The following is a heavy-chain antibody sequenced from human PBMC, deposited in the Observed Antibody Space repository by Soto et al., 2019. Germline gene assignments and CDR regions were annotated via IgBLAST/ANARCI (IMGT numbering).Heavy chain of an antibody. D-gene: IGHD2-15*01. V-gene: IGHV3-7*01. CDR3: ARDNEFCSGGGCYDAFDI. CDR1: GFTFSTYW. J-gene: IGHJ3*02. Sequence: PGGSLRLSCTASGFTFSTYWMNWLRQAPGKGLEWVANIKRDGSEKYYVDSVKGRFTVSRDNAKNSLYLQMNGLRAEDTAVYYCARDNEFCSGGGCYDAFDIWGQGTMVTVSS. CDR2: IKRDGSEK.